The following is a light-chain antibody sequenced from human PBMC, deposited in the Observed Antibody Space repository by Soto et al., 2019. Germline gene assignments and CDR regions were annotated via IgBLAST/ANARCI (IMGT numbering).Light chain of an antibody. Sequence: IVMTQSPAALSVSPGDSATLSCSASQIVNTNVDGSQQRPGQAPRLLIFAASTRSTGVAARFSGSGSGTKFPLTVDRLQSEDLAVYYCQRYNNCARTFGQGNKVDI. CDR3: QRYNNCART. CDR2: AAS. CDR1: QIVNTN. J-gene: IGKJ1*01. V-gene: IGKV3-15*01.